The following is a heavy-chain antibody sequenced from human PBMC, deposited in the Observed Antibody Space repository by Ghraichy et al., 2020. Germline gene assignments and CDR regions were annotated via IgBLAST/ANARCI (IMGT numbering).Heavy chain of an antibody. CDR2: ISGTGGTT. Sequence: GGSLRLSCAASGLTFSSYAMAWVRQAPGKGLEWVSSISGTGGTTYYADYVKDRFTISTDNSKNTLYLQMNSLRAEDTAVFYCAKGAEPTWRFDFWGQGTLVTVSS. CDR3: AKGAEPTWRFDF. CDR1: GLTFSSYA. V-gene: IGHV3-23*01. D-gene: IGHD1-14*01. J-gene: IGHJ4*02.